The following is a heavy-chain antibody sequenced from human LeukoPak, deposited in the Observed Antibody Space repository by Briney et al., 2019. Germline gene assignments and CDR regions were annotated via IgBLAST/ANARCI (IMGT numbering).Heavy chain of an antibody. CDR3: ARGHYDLAP. CDR1: GGSICDYY. D-gene: IGHD4-17*01. Sequence: PSETLSLTCTVSGGSICDYYWSWIRQPPRKGLEWIGYIYSSGSTKYDPSLESRVTISLDTSKNQVSLKLSSVTAADTAIYFCARGHYDLAPWGQGILVTVSS. CDR2: IYSSGST. J-gene: IGHJ5*02. V-gene: IGHV4-59*01.